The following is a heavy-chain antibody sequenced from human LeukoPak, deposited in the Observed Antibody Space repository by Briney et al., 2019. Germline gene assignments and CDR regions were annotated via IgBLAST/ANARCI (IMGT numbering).Heavy chain of an antibody. V-gene: IGHV3-7*04. J-gene: IGHJ4*02. Sequence: GGSLRLSCAASGFTFSSYWMSWVRQAPGKGLEWVANIKQDGSEKYYVDSVKGRFTISRDNAKNSLYLQMNSLRAEDTAVYYRARVARGTSRDTAMVEDYWGQGTLVTVSS. CDR2: IKQDGSEK. CDR1: GFTFSSYW. D-gene: IGHD5-18*01. CDR3: ARVARGTSRDTAMVEDY.